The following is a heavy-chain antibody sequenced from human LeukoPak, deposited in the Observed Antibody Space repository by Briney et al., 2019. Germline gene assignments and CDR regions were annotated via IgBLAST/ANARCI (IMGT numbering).Heavy chain of an antibody. Sequence: GGSLRLSCAASGFTFSSYAMSWVRQAPGKGLEWVSAFSGSGGSTYYADSVKGRFTISRDNSKNTLYLQMNSLRAEDTAVYYCAKAKYSSMYYFDYWGQGTLVTVSS. V-gene: IGHV3-23*01. D-gene: IGHD6-19*01. CDR3: AKAKYSSMYYFDY. CDR1: GFTFSSYA. CDR2: FSGSGGST. J-gene: IGHJ4*02.